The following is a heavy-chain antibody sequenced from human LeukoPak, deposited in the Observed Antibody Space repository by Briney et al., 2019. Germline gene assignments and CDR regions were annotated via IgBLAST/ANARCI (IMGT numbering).Heavy chain of an antibody. CDR1: GFTFGDYA. CDR2: IDFTSRYI. V-gene: IGHV3-21*01. D-gene: IGHD6-13*01. Sequence: PGGSLRLSCTASGFTFGDYAMNWVRQAPGKGLEWVSSIDFTSRYIYNADSVKGRFTTFRDNAKNSLDLQMNSLKVEDTAVYYCATPAAGPGAEYSLYWGQGTLVIVSS. J-gene: IGHJ1*01. CDR3: ATPAAGPGAEYSLY.